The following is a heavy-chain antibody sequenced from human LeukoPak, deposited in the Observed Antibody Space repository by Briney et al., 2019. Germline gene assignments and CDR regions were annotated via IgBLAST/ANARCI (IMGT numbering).Heavy chain of an antibody. Sequence: GGSLRLSCAASGFTFSGSAMHWVRQASGKGLEWVGRIRSKANSYATAYAASVKGRFTISRDDSKNTAHLQMNSLKTEDTAVYYCTRLMSYYDSSGYEFDYWGQGTLVTVSS. CDR3: TRLMSYYDSSGYEFDY. D-gene: IGHD3-22*01. CDR2: IRSKANSYAT. V-gene: IGHV3-73*01. J-gene: IGHJ4*02. CDR1: GFTFSGSA.